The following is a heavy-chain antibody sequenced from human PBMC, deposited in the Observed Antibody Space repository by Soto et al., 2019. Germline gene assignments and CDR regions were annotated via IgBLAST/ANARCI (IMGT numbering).Heavy chain of an antibody. J-gene: IGHJ4*02. Sequence: LRLSCAASGFTFSSYSMNWVRQAPGKGLEWVSYISSSSSTIYYADSVKGRFTISRDNAKNSLYLQMNSLRDEDTAVYYCARDPRYSSGWYRSAAFDYWGQGTLVTVSS. CDR3: ARDPRYSSGWYRSAAFDY. CDR2: ISSSSSTI. D-gene: IGHD6-19*01. V-gene: IGHV3-48*02. CDR1: GFTFSSYS.